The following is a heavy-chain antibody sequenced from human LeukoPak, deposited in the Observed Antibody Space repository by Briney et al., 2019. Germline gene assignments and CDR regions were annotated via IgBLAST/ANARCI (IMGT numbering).Heavy chain of an antibody. CDR1: GFTFSSYS. V-gene: IGHV3-21*01. Sequence: GGSLRLSCAASGFTFSSYSMNWVRQAPGKGLEWVSSISSSSSYIYYADSVKGRFTISRDNAKNSLYLQMNSLRAEDTAVYYCATRPRYCSGGSCYSRSDFDYWGQGTLVTVSS. D-gene: IGHD2-15*01. CDR3: ATRPRYCSGGSCYSRSDFDY. CDR2: ISSSSSYI. J-gene: IGHJ4*02.